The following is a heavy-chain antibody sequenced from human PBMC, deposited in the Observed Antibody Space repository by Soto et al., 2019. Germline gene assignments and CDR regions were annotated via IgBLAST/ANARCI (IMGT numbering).Heavy chain of an antibody. V-gene: IGHV1-18*04. D-gene: IGHD3-22*01. CDR1: GYTFTSYG. CDR3: ARSDSSGYYTLRYWYFDL. J-gene: IGHJ2*01. Sequence: ASVKVSCKASGYTFTSYGISWVRRAPGQGLEWMGWISAYNGNTNYAQKLQGRVTMTTDTSTSTAYMELRSLRSDDTAVYYCARSDSSGYYTLRYWYFDLWGRVTLVTVSS. CDR2: ISAYNGNT.